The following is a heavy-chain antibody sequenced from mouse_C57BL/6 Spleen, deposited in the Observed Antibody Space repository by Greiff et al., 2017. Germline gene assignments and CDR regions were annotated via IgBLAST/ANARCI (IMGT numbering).Heavy chain of an antibody. D-gene: IGHD1-1*01. CDR2: IYPSDSET. V-gene: IGHV1-61*01. CDR1: GYTFTSYW. CDR3: ARVTTVGRFAY. J-gene: IGHJ3*01. Sequence: QVHVKQPGAELVRPGSSVKLSCKASGYTFTSYWMDWVKQRPGQGLEWIGNIYPSDSETHYNQKFKDKATLTVDKSSSTAYMQLSSLTSEDSAVYYCARVTTVGRFAYWGQGTLVTVSA.